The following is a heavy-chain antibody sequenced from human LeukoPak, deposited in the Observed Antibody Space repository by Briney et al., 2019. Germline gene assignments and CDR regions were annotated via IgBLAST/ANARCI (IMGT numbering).Heavy chain of an antibody. CDR3: ANSQRRFLEELYYYYYMDV. CDR2: IIPILGIP. D-gene: IGHD3-3*01. V-gene: IGHV1-69*02. J-gene: IGHJ6*03. Sequence: SVKVSCKASGGTFSSYTISWVRQAPGQGLEWMGRIIPILGIPNYAQKFQGRVTITADKSTSTAYMELSSLRSEDAAVYYCANSQRRFLEELYYYYYMDVWGKGTTVTVSS. CDR1: GGTFSSYT.